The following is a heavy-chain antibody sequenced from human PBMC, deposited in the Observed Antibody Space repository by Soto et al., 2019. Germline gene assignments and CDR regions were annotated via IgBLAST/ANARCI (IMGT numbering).Heavy chain of an antibody. CDR2: IYYSGST. Sequence: QVQLQESGPGLVKPSQTLSLTCTVSGGSISSGGYYWSWIRQHPGKGLEWIGYIYYSGSTYYNPSLKSRVTISVDTDKNQFSLKLSSVTAADTAVYYCARDVGFCSGGSCYSILGYMDVWGKGTTVTVSS. J-gene: IGHJ6*03. D-gene: IGHD2-15*01. CDR1: GGSISSGGYY. CDR3: ARDVGFCSGGSCYSILGYMDV. V-gene: IGHV4-31*03.